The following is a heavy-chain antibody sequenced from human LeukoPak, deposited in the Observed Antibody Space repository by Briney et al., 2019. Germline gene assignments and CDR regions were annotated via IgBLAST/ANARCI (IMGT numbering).Heavy chain of an antibody. CDR3: ARDSLDSYGYSSWFDP. D-gene: IGHD5-18*01. CDR2: IYYSGST. Sequence: PSETLSLTCTVSGGSISSYYWSWIRQPPGKGLEWIGYIYYSGSTNYNPPLKSRVTISVDTSKNQFSLKLSSVTAADTAVYYCARDSLDSYGYSSWFDPWGQGTLVTVSS. V-gene: IGHV4-59*01. J-gene: IGHJ5*02. CDR1: GGSISSYY.